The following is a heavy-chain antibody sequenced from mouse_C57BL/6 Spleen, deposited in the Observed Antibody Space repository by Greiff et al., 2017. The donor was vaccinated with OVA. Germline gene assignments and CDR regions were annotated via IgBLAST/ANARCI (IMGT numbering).Heavy chain of an antibody. Sequence: EVHLVESGGGLVQPGGSLKLSCAASGFTFSDYYMYWVRQTPEKRLEWVAYISNGGGSTYYPDTVKGRFTISRDNAKNTLYLQMSRLKSEDTAMYYCARQIGYYGSSYWDYWGQGTTLTVSS. V-gene: IGHV5-12*01. CDR1: GFTFSDYY. CDR3: ARQIGYYGSSYWDY. D-gene: IGHD1-1*01. J-gene: IGHJ2*01. CDR2: ISNGGGST.